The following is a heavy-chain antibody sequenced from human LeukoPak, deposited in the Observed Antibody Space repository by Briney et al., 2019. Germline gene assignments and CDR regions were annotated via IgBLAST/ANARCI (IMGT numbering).Heavy chain of an antibody. V-gene: IGHV4-61*02. Sequence: SETLSLTCTVSGGSISSGSYYWSWIRQPAGKGLEWIGRIYTSGSTNYNPSLKSRVTISVDSSKNQFSLKLSSVTAADTAVYYCARDHNYDFWSGYYYNWFDPWGQGTLVTVSS. D-gene: IGHD3-3*01. J-gene: IGHJ5*02. CDR3: ARDHNYDFWSGYYYNWFDP. CDR2: IYTSGST. CDR1: GGSISSGSYY.